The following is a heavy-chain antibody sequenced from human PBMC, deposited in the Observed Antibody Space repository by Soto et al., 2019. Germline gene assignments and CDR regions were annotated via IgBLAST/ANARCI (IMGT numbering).Heavy chain of an antibody. V-gene: IGHV1-3*01. D-gene: IGHD3-22*01. Sequence: QVQLVQSGAEVKKPGASVKVSCKASGYTFTSYTMHWVRQAPGQRLEWMGWINAGNGNTKYSQKFQGRVTITRDTSASTAYMEVSSLRSEDTAVYYCARGDYYDIHDYWGQGTLVTVSS. CDR1: GYTFTSYT. CDR2: INAGNGNT. J-gene: IGHJ4*02. CDR3: ARGDYYDIHDY.